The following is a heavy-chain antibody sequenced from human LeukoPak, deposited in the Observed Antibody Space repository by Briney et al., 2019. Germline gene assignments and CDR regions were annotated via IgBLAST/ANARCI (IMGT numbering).Heavy chain of an antibody. Sequence: GESLKISCKGSGYSFTSYWIGWVRQVPGKGLEWMGIIYPGDFDTRYSPSFQGQVTISADKSISTAYLQWSSLKASDTAMYYCARPVSMTGIVGMSNYFDPWGQGTLVSVSS. J-gene: IGHJ5*02. CDR1: GYSFTSYW. CDR2: IYPGDFDT. V-gene: IGHV5-51*01. D-gene: IGHD1-20*01. CDR3: ARPVSMTGIVGMSNYFDP.